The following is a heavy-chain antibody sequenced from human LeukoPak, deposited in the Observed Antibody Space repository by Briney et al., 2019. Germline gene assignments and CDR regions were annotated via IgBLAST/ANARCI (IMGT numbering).Heavy chain of an antibody. D-gene: IGHD3-10*01. CDR2: IWYDGSNK. J-gene: IGHJ4*02. CDR3: ARGPAPFGELGIDH. V-gene: IGHV3-33*01. CDR1: GFTFSSYG. Sequence: GGSLRLSCAASGFTFSSYGMHWVRQAPGKGLEWVAVIWYDGSNKYYADSVKGRFTISRDNSKNTLYLQMNSLRAEDTAVYYCARGPAPFGELGIDHWGQGTLVTVSS.